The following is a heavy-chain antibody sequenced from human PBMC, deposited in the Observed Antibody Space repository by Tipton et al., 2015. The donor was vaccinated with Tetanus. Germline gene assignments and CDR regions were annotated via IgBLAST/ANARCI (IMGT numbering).Heavy chain of an antibody. V-gene: IGHV4-4*01. J-gene: IGHJ4*02. CDR2: IYYSGTT. CDR3: VRGRGSGAQSFGFEH. Sequence: TLSLTCDVSGGPVSSSNWWSWVRQAPGKGLEWIGEIYYSGTTNYNPSLKSRVTISTDTSKNQFSLKLSSVTAADTAVYFCVRGRGSGAQSFGFEHWGRGTQVIVSS. CDR1: GGPVSSSNW. D-gene: IGHD1-26*01.